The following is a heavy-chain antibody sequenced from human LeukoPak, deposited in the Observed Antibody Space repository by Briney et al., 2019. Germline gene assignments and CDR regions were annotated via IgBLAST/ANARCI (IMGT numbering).Heavy chain of an antibody. Sequence: GGSLRLSCAASGFTFDDYIMHWVRQAPGKGLEWVSLVSWDGDTTYYADSVKGRFTISRDNAKDSLYLQINSLRAEDTAVYYCATIEAVRFHYWGQGTLVTVSS. CDR3: ATIEAVRFHY. CDR1: GFTFDDYI. V-gene: IGHV3-43*01. CDR2: VSWDGDTT. J-gene: IGHJ4*02. D-gene: IGHD5-24*01.